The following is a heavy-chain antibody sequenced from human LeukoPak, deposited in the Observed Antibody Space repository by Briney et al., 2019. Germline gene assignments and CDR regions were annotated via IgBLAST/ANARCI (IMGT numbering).Heavy chain of an antibody. CDR2: MYYSGST. CDR3: AIPSFCTNGVCYTVNDAFDI. J-gene: IGHJ3*02. D-gene: IGHD2-8*01. CDR1: GGSISSSGYY. Sequence: SETLSLTCTVSGGSISSSGYYWGWIRQPPGKGLEWIGSMYYSGSTYYNPSLKSRVTISVDTSKNQFSLKLRSVTAEDTAVYYCAIPSFCTNGVCYTVNDAFDIWGQGTMVTVSS. V-gene: IGHV4-39*07.